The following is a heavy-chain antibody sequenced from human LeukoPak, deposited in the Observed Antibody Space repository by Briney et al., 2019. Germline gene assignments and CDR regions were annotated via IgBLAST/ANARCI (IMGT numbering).Heavy chain of an antibody. CDR1: GGSISSGDYY. Sequence: PSETLSLTCTVSGGSISSGDYYWSWIRQPPGKGLEWIGYIYYSGSTYYNPSLKSRVTISVDTSKNQFSLKLSSVTAADTAVYYCARGDYGGSDYAFDIWGQGTMVTVSS. J-gene: IGHJ3*02. CDR2: IYYSGST. CDR3: ARGDYGGSDYAFDI. V-gene: IGHV4-30-4*08. D-gene: IGHD4-23*01.